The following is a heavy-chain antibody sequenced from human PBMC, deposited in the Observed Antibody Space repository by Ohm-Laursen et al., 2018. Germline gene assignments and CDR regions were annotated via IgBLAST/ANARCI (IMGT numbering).Heavy chain of an antibody. CDR1: GYTFTSYG. CDR3: ARVKIWGRISDDYYDSMNPLSPDY. D-gene: IGHD3-22*01. CDR2: ISAYNGNT. J-gene: IGHJ4*02. V-gene: IGHV1-18*01. Sequence: ASVKVSCKASGYTFTSYGISWVRQAPGQGLEWMGWISAYNGNTNYAQKLQGRVTMTTDTSTSTAYMELRSLRSDDTAVYYCARVKIWGRISDDYYDSMNPLSPDYWGQGTLVTVSS.